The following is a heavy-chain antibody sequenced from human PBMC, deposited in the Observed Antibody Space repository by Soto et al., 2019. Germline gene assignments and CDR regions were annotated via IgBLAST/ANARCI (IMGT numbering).Heavy chain of an antibody. D-gene: IGHD3-10*01. CDR1: GFTFSSYA. CDR3: ARDFGSTMAYGMDV. V-gene: IGHV3-30-3*01. CDR2: ISYDGSNK. J-gene: IGHJ6*02. Sequence: PGGSLRLSCAASGFTFSSYAMHWVRQAPGKGLEWVAVISYDGSNKYYADSVKGRFTISRDNSKNTLYLQMNSLRAEDTAVYYCARDFGSTMAYGMDVWGQGTTVTVSS.